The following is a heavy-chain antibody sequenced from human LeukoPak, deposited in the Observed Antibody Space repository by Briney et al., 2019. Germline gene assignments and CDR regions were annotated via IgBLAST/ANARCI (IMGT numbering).Heavy chain of an antibody. CDR3: ASPRGDDSGGYYTWYFHH. J-gene: IGHJ1*01. V-gene: IGHV4-34*01. D-gene: IGHD3-22*01. CDR1: GGSFSGYY. Sequence: KPSETLSLTCAVYGGSFSGYYWSWIRQPPGKGLEWIGSGSTYYNPSLKSRVTISVDTSKNQFSLKLSSVTAADTAVYFCASPRGDDSGGYYTWYFHHWGQGILVTVSS. CDR2: SGST.